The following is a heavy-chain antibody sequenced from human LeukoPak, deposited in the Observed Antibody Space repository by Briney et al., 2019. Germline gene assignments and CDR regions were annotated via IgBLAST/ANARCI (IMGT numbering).Heavy chain of an antibody. Sequence: GGSLRLSCAASGFTFSTCAMSWVRQAPGKGLEWVSGIGGSGGSTYYADSVKGRFTISRDNSKNTLYLQMNSLRAEDTAVYYCAKDLEAYSSSSFYYGMDVWGQGTTVTVSS. CDR3: AKDLEAYSSSSFYYGMDV. CDR1: GFTFSTCA. V-gene: IGHV3-23*01. D-gene: IGHD6-6*01. J-gene: IGHJ6*02. CDR2: IGGSGGST.